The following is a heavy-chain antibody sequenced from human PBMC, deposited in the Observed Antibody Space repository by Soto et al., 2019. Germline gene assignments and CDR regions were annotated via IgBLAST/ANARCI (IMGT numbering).Heavy chain of an antibody. D-gene: IGHD4-17*01. Sequence: QLQLQESGPGLVKPSETLSLTCTVSGGSISSSSNHWGWIRQPPGKGLEWIGNIYYSENTYYNPCLKSRVTIPVDTSKNQFPLRLTSVTAADTAVYYCATHPPYGPLDHWGQGTLVTVSS. J-gene: IGHJ4*02. CDR3: ATHPPYGPLDH. V-gene: IGHV4-39*01. CDR2: IYYSENT. CDR1: GGSISSSSNH.